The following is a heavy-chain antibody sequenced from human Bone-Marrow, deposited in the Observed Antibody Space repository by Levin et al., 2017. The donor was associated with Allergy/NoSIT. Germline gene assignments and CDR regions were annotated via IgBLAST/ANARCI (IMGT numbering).Heavy chain of an antibody. CDR3: AHLGTIGFLGIVTDSGWFYH. CDR2: IYWDDDK. CDR1: GFSLSTSGLG. J-gene: IGHJ5*02. V-gene: IGHV2-5*02. Sequence: SGPTLVKPTQTLTLTCSFSGFSLSTSGLGVGWLRQAPGKALEWLALIYWDDDKRVSPSLKTRLNITKDTFENQVVLTMTDMQPLDTGTYYCAHLGTIGFLGIVTDSGWFYHWGQGTLVTVSS. D-gene: IGHD2/OR15-2a*01.